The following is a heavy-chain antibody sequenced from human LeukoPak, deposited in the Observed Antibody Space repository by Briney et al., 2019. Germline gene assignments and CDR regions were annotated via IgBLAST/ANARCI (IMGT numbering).Heavy chain of an antibody. D-gene: IGHD2-15*01. V-gene: IGHV3-48*03. CDR1: GFNFSPYE. CDR2: ISSSGSTK. Sequence: GGSLRLSCAASGFNFSPYEMNWVRQAPGKGLEWLSYISSSGSTKYYADSVKGRFTISRDNSKNTLYLQMNSLRAEDTAVYYCAKADLLGGVDYWGQGTLVTVSS. J-gene: IGHJ4*02. CDR3: AKADLLGGVDY.